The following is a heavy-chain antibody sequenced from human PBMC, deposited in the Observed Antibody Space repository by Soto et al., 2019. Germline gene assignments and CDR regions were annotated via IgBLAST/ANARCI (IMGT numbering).Heavy chain of an antibody. CDR1: GGSISSYY. CDR3: AGNIVATIPSYYYGMDV. Sequence: SLTCTVSGGSISSYYWSWIRQPPGKGLEWIGYIYYSGSTNYNPSLKSRVTISVDTSKNQFSLKLSSVTAADTAVYYCAGNIVATIPSYYYGMDVWGQGTTVTVSS. J-gene: IGHJ6*02. D-gene: IGHD5-12*01. CDR2: IYYSGST. V-gene: IGHV4-59*01.